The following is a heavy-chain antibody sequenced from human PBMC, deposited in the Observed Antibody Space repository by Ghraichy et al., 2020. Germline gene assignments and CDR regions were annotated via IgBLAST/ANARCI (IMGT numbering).Heavy chain of an antibody. CDR1: GFTFSSYA. CDR2: ISGSGGTT. D-gene: IGHD6-6*01. Sequence: SCAASGFTFSSYAMSWVRQAPGKGLEWVSAISGSGGTTYYADSVKGRFTISRDNSKNTLYLHMISLRAEDTAVYYCAKDRRSSSSYYYYGMDVWGQGTTVTVSS. V-gene: IGHV3-23*01. J-gene: IGHJ6*02. CDR3: AKDRRSSSSYYYYGMDV.